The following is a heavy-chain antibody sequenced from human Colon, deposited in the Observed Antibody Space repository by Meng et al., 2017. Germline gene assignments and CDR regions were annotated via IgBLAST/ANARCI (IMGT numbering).Heavy chain of an antibody. V-gene: IGHV4-39*07. CDR3: VSRIGGSSETDF. J-gene: IGHJ1*01. CDR2: IYYTEAT. Sequence: VQLQESGPGLVKPSETLSLSCTVSGASITKKNYYWVWIRQPPGKGLEWIGNIYYTEATYYNPSLKGRVTISLDTSKNQFSLNLNAVTAADTAVYYCVSRIGGSSETDFWGQGTLVTVSS. D-gene: IGHD1-26*01. CDR1: GASITKKNYY.